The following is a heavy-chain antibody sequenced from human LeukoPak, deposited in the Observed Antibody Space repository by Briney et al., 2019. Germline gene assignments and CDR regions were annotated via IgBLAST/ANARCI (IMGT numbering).Heavy chain of an antibody. Sequence: GGSLRLSCAASGFTFSSYGMHWVRQAPGKGLEWVAVISYDGSNKYYADSVKGRFTISRDNSKNTLYLQMNSLRAEDTGVYYCAKDRRGAAAGTDGDYYYGMDVWGKGTTVTVSS. CDR3: AKDRRGAAAGTDGDYYYGMDV. D-gene: IGHD6-13*01. CDR1: GFTFSSYG. J-gene: IGHJ6*04. CDR2: ISYDGSNK. V-gene: IGHV3-30*18.